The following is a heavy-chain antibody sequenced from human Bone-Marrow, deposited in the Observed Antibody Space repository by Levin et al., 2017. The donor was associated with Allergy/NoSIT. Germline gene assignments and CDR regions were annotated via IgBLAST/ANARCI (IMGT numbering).Heavy chain of an antibody. CDR2: INHSGST. J-gene: IGHJ4*02. V-gene: IGHV4-34*01. CDR1: GGSFSGYY. CDR3: ARTNYYDSSGYYSSYNY. D-gene: IGHD3-22*01. Sequence: KPGGSLRLSCAVYGGSFSGYYWSWIRQPPGKGLEWIGEINHSGSTNYNPSLKSRVTISVDTSKNQFSLKLSSVTAADTAVYYCARTNYYDSSGYYSSYNYWGQGTLVTVSS.